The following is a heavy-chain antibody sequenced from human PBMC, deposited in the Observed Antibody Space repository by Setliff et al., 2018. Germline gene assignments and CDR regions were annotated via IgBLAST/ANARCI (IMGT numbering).Heavy chain of an antibody. Sequence: GGSLRLSCAASGFAFGDYFMSWVRQAPGKGLEWVSVIYSGGSTYYADSVKGRFTISRDNSKNTLYLQMNSLRAEDTAVYYCARSVIGYYYYGMDVWGQGTTVTVSS. V-gene: IGHV3-66*02. CDR3: ARSVIGYYYYGMDV. CDR2: IYSGGST. J-gene: IGHJ6*02. D-gene: IGHD3-10*01. CDR1: GFAFGDYF.